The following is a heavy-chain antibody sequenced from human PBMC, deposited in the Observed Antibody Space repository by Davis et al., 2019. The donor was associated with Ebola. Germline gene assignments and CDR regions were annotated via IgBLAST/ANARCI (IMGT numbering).Heavy chain of an antibody. D-gene: IGHD3-22*01. CDR1: GLSFSNFA. Sequence: GESLKISCTASGLSFSNFAMSWVRQAPGKGLEWVSGISGSGGSTHYEDSVKGRFTISRDNSKNTVYLQMRSLTTEDTAVYYCARDVGPERIILMPGVYWGRGTLVTVSS. V-gene: IGHV3-23*01. CDR2: ISGSGGST. CDR3: ARDVGPERIILMPGVY. J-gene: IGHJ4*02.